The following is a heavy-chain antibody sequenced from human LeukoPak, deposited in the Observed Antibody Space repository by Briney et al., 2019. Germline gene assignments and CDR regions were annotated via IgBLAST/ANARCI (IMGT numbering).Heavy chain of an antibody. D-gene: IGHD2-21*01. J-gene: IGHJ3*02. CDR3: ARDPLHIVVVPGDDAFDI. CDR2: SXDGSNK. Sequence: SXDGSNKYYAASAKGGFTISRDNSKNTLYLQMNSLRAEDTAVYYCARDPLHIVVVPGDDAFDIWGQGTMVTVSS. V-gene: IGHV3-30-3*01.